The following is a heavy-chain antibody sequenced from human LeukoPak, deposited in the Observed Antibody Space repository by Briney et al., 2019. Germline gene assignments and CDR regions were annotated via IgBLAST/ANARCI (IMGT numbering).Heavy chain of an antibody. CDR1: GYTFTSYD. V-gene: IGHV1-8*01. CDR3: ARVWGAIDY. Sequence: GASVTVSCTASGYTFTSYDINWVRQATGQGLEWMGWMNPNSGNRGYAQKFQGRVTMTRDTSISTAYMELSSLRSEDTAVYYCARVWGAIDYWGQGTLVTVSS. D-gene: IGHD1-26*01. CDR2: MNPNSGNR. J-gene: IGHJ4*02.